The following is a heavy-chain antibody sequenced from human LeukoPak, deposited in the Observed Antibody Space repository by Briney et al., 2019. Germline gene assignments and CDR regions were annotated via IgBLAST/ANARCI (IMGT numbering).Heavy chain of an antibody. Sequence: ASVKGSCKASGYTFTAYYMHWVRQAPGQGLEWMGWMNPNSGGTHYAQRFQGRVTMSRDTSRSTAYMELNRLRSDDTAVYYCAREDYYETSGYRVNWFDPWGQGTLVTVSS. J-gene: IGHJ5*02. CDR1: GYTFTAYY. CDR2: MNPNSGGT. V-gene: IGHV1-2*02. CDR3: AREDYYETSGYRVNWFDP. D-gene: IGHD3-22*01.